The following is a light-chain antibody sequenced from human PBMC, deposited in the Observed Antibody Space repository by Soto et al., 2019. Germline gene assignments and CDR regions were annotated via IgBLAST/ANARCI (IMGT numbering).Light chain of an antibody. Sequence: NFMLTQPHSVSESPGKTVTISCTRSSGSIASNYVQWYQQRPGSAPTTVIYEDNQRPSGVPDRFSGSIDSSSNSASLTISGLKTEDEADYYCQSYDSFGVFGGGTKLTVL. CDR3: QSYDSFGV. J-gene: IGLJ3*02. V-gene: IGLV6-57*03. CDR2: EDN. CDR1: SGSIASNY.